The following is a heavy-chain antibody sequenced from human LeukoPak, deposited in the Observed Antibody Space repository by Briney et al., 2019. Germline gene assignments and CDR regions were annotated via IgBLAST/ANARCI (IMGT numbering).Heavy chain of an antibody. V-gene: IGHV3-48*01. CDR1: GFTVSNNY. CDR3: ASWGEGALDN. D-gene: IGHD1-26*01. J-gene: IGHJ4*02. CDR2: ISTSTTTI. Sequence: PGGSLRLSCAASGFTVSNNYMSWVRQAPGKGLEWISYISTSTTTIYYANSVKGRFTISRDNAKKSLYLQMNSLRVEDTGVYYCASWGEGALDNWGQGTLVTVSS.